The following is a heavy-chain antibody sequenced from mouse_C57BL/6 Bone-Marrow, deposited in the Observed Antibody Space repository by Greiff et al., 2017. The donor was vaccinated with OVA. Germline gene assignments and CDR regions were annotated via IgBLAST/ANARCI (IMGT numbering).Heavy chain of an antibody. D-gene: IGHD1-1*01. V-gene: IGHV1-82*01. J-gene: IGHJ1*03. CDR2: IYPGDGDT. CDR1: GYAFSSSW. Sequence: QVQLQQSGPELVKPGASVKISCKASGYAFSSSWMNWVKQRPGKGLEWIGRIYPGDGDTNYNGKFKGKATLTADKSSSTAYMQLSSLTSEESAVYFCARCGFYYYGSSHWYFDVWGTGTTVTVSS. CDR3: ARCGFYYYGSSHWYFDV.